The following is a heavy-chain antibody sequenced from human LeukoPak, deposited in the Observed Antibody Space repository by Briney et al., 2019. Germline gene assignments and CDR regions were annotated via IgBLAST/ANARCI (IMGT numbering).Heavy chain of an antibody. V-gene: IGHV1-2*02. CDR1: GYTFTSYY. CDR3: ARDFDFWCAYSSFDY. Sequence: ASVKVSCKASGYTFTSYYIHWVRQAPGQGLEWVGGINPNNGDTNHAQKFQGRFTITRDKSISTAYMELSRLTSDDTAMYFCARDFDFWCAYSSFDYCGQGTVVTVS. J-gene: IGHJ4*02. CDR2: INPNNGDT. D-gene: IGHD3-3*01.